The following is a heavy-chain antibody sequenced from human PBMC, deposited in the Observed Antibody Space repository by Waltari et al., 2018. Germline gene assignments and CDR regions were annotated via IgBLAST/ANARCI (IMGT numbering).Heavy chain of an antibody. J-gene: IGHJ3*02. CDR3: ARTGGVPAAIQNDAFDI. D-gene: IGHD2-2*01. CDR1: GGSIVISNHY. CDR2: IYYSGTI. V-gene: IGHV4-39*02. Sequence: QLQLQESGPGLLRPSETLSLTCSVSGGSIVISNHYWAWIRQTPGKGLEWIAIIYYSGTIYYNPSLRRRVTISVDTSNNRFFLNLSSVTAADTAVYYCARTGGVPAAIQNDAFDIWGKGTTVIVSS.